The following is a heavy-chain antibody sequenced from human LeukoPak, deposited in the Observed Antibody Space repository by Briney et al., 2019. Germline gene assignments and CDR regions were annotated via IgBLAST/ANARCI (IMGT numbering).Heavy chain of an antibody. J-gene: IGHJ5*02. V-gene: IGHV4-4*07. CDR2: IYTSGST. D-gene: IGHD3-10*01. CDR1: GGSISSYH. CDR3: AREGTSGGLNWLDP. Sequence: SEALSLTCTVSGGSISSYHWSWIRQPAGKGLEWIGRIYTSGSTNYNPSLKSRVTMSVDTSKNQFSLRLSSVNAADTAVYFCAREGTSGGLNWLDPWGQGTLVTVSS.